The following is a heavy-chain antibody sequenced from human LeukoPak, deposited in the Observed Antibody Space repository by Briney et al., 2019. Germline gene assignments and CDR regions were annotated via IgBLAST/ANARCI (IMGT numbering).Heavy chain of an antibody. CDR1: GFSFSSFA. J-gene: IGHJ4*01. D-gene: IGHD1-26*01. CDR3: ARDPPKGASRVFLVP. Sequence: GGSLRLSCAASGFSFSSFAMTWVRQAPGKGLEWVSSMSSGGTYVYYPDSVRGRFTISRDNAKNSLYLLMNNLRAEDTAVYYCARDPPKGASRVFLVPGGPGTLVNVSS. V-gene: IGHV3-21*01. CDR2: MSSGGTYV.